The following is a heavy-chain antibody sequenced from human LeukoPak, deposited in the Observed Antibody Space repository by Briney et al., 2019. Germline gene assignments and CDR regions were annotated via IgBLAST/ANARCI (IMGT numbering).Heavy chain of an antibody. Sequence: PGRSLRLSCAASGFTFSSYGMHWVRQAPGKGLEGVAVIWYDGSNKYYADSVKGRFTISRDNSNNTLYLQMHSLRAEDTAVYYCARGSRFGIVVVVAAGGMDVWGQGTTVTVSS. CDR3: ARGSRFGIVVVVAAGGMDV. CDR2: IWYDGSNK. J-gene: IGHJ6*02. D-gene: IGHD2-15*01. CDR1: GFTFSSYG. V-gene: IGHV3-33*01.